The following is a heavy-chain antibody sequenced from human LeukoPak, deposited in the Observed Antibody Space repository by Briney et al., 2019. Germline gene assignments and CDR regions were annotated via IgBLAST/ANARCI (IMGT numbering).Heavy chain of an antibody. D-gene: IGHD2-2*01. Sequence: GGSLRLSCVASGEPSGVTFNRYWMSWVRQAPGKGLEWVANIKEDGSAKNYVDSVKGRFTISRDNAKNSLYLQMNTLRDKDTAVYYCARYCSSSSCSGGFDYWGHGTLVTVSS. CDR2: IKEDGSAK. CDR3: ARYCSSSSCSGGFDY. V-gene: IGHV3-7*02. J-gene: IGHJ4*01. CDR1: GEPSGVTFNRYW.